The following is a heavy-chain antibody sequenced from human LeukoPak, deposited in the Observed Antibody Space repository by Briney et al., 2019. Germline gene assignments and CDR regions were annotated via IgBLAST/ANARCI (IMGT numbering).Heavy chain of an antibody. D-gene: IGHD3-22*01. CDR3: ARDAYDSSGYYNHPFFDY. Sequence: SVKVSCKASGGTFSSYAISWVRQAPGQGLEWMGGIIPIFGTANYAQKFQGRVTITADKPTSTAYMELSSLRSEDTAVYYCARDAYDSSGYYNHPFFDYWGQGTLVTVSS. J-gene: IGHJ4*02. CDR1: GGTFSSYA. V-gene: IGHV1-69*06. CDR2: IIPIFGTA.